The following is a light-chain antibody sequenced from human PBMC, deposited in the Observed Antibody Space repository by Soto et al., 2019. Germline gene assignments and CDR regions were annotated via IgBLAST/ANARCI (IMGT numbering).Light chain of an antibody. CDR1: KLGEKF. CDR2: QDK. J-gene: IGLJ2*01. CDR3: QTWDNSTVV. Sequence: ELTQPPSVSVSPGQTARITCSGDKLGEKFACWYQQKPGQSPVVVIYQDKKRPSAIPERFSGSNSGNTATLTISGTETMDEADYYCQTWDNSTVVFGGGTKVTVL. V-gene: IGLV3-1*01.